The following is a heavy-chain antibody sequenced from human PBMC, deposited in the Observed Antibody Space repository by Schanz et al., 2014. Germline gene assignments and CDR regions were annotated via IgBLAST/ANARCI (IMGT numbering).Heavy chain of an antibody. CDR3: ARFLARYQYYGVDV. Sequence: VQLVESGGGLVQPRGSLRLSCAASEFSFSSFGMNWVRQAPGRGLEWVSHISGSSIHKNYADSVKGRFSISRDNGETSAYLQINSLRVEATAVYYCARFLARYQYYGVDVWGQGTTVIVSS. CDR1: EFSFSSFG. V-gene: IGHV3-48*04. CDR2: ISGSSIHK. D-gene: IGHD3-3*01. J-gene: IGHJ6*02.